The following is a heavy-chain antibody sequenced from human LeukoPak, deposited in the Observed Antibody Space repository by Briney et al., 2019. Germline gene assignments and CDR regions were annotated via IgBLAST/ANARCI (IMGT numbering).Heavy chain of an antibody. J-gene: IGHJ4*02. D-gene: IGHD2-2*02. CDR2: INHSGST. CDR3: ARHVMVVPAAIRY. Sequence: PSETLYLTCAVYGGSFSGYYWSWIRQPPGKGLEWIGEINHSGSTNYNPSLKSRVTISVDTSKNQFSLKLSSVTAADTAVYYCARHVMVVPAAIRYWGQGTLVTVSS. CDR1: GGSFSGYY. V-gene: IGHV4-34*01.